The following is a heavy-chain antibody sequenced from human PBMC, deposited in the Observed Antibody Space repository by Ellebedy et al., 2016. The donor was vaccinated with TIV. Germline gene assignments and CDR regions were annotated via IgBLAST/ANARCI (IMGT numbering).Heavy chain of an antibody. Sequence: MPSETLSLTCGVSGGSFRGYYWSLIRQSPGKGLEWIGEIIHSGESNYNPSLKSRVTLSVDTSKNQISLSLSSMTAADTAVYYCAKGIGMGVWGPGTTVIVS. V-gene: IGHV4-34*12. CDR3: AKGIGMGV. D-gene: IGHD2-21*01. CDR1: GGSFRGYY. J-gene: IGHJ6*02. CDR2: IIHSGES.